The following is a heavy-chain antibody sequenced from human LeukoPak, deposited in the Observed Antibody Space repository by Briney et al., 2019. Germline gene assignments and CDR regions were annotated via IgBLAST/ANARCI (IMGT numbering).Heavy chain of an antibody. CDR3: ARDPVVVVAATSNWFDP. CDR2: INPNSGGT. CDR1: GYTFTGYY. Sequence: GASVKVSCKASGYTFTGYYMHWVRQAPGQGLEWMGWINPNSGGTNYAQKFQGRVTMTRDTSISTAYMELSRLRSDDTAVYYCARDPVVVVAATSNWFDPWGQGTLVTVSS. D-gene: IGHD2-15*01. J-gene: IGHJ5*02. V-gene: IGHV1-2*02.